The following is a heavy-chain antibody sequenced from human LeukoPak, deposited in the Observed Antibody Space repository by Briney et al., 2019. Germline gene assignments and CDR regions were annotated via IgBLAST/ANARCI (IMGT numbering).Heavy chain of an antibody. V-gene: IGHV4-59*01. D-gene: IGHD5-18*01. Sequence: SETLSLTCTVSGGSISSYYWSWIRQPPGKGLEWIGYIYYSGSTNYNPSLKSRVTISVDTSKNQFSLKLSSVTAADTAVYYCARARGYSYGYPGLVGEYYFDYWGQGTLVTVSS. CDR1: GGSISSYY. CDR2: IYYSGST. CDR3: ARARGYSYGYPGLVGEYYFDY. J-gene: IGHJ4*02.